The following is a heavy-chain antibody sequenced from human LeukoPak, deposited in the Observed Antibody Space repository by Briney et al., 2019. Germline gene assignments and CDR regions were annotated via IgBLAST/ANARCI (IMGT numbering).Heavy chain of an antibody. CDR3: AREGHYSDYYYGMDV. CDR1: GGSISSSSYY. D-gene: IGHD4-4*01. Sequence: SETLSLTCTVSGGSISSSSYYWGWIRQPPGKGLEWIGSIYYSGSTYYNPSLKSRVTISVDTSKNQFSLKLSSVTAADTAVYYCAREGHYSDYYYGMDVWGQGTTVTVSS. J-gene: IGHJ6*02. V-gene: IGHV4-39*07. CDR2: IYYSGST.